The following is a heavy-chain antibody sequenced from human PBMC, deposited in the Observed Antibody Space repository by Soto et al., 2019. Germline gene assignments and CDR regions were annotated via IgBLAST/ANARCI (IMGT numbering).Heavy chain of an antibody. CDR2: IWYDGSNK. V-gene: IGHV3-33*01. Sequence: QVQLVESGGGVVQPGRSLRLSCAASGFTFSSYGMHWVRQAPGKGLEWVAVIWYDGSNKYYADSVKGRFTISRDNSKNTLYLQMNCLRAEDTAVYYCARDSLAFYDFWSGSYFDYWGQGTLVTVSS. CDR1: GFTFSSYG. J-gene: IGHJ4*02. D-gene: IGHD3-3*01. CDR3: ARDSLAFYDFWSGSYFDY.